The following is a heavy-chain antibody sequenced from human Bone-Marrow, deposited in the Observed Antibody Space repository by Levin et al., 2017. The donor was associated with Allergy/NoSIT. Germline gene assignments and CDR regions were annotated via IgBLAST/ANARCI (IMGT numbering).Heavy chain of an antibody. V-gene: IGHV3-23*01. J-gene: IGHJ6*02. D-gene: IGHD3-10*01. CDR2: ISGSGGTT. CDR3: VKGSGSRVYNKMDV. Sequence: GGSLRLSCTASGFTFRTYAMTWVRQSAGKGLEWISSISGSGGTTYYEDSVKGRFTVTRDNSNNTLSLEMHSLRAEDTAVYFCVKGSGSRVYNKMDVWGQGTTVIVSS. CDR1: GFTFRTYA.